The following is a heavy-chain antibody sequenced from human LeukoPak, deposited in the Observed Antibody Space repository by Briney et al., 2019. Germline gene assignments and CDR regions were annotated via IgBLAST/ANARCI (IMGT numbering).Heavy chain of an antibody. D-gene: IGHD6-13*01. Sequence: ASVKVSCKTSGYTFTTCAVHWVRQAPGQRLEWMGWIHADSGNTKYSQKLQGRVAIARDTSASTAYMELSSLRSEDTAVYYCARAYSSSWSERFDYWGQGTLVTVSS. CDR1: GYTFTTCA. CDR2: IHADSGNT. V-gene: IGHV1-3*01. CDR3: ARAYSSSWSERFDY. J-gene: IGHJ4*02.